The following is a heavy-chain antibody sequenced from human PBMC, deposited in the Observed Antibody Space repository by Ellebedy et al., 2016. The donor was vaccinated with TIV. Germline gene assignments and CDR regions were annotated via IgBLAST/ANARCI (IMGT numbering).Heavy chain of an antibody. CDR1: GYTFATYG. J-gene: IGHJ4*02. Sequence: AASVKVSCKPSGYTFATYGITWVRQAPGQGLEWMGWNSAYNGHTEYAQKLQGRVTITTDTSTSTAYMELRSLRSDDTAIYYCARDRFREHSNYYFESDQWGQGTLVTVSS. CDR3: ARDRFREHSNYYFESDQ. CDR2: NSAYNGHT. V-gene: IGHV1-18*01. D-gene: IGHD3-22*01.